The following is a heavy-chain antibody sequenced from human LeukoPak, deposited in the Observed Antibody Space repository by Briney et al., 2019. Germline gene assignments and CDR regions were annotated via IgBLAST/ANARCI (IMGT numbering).Heavy chain of an antibody. CDR3: ARVLDYYDSSGYYRDY. Sequence: PSETLSLTCTVSGGSISSGTYYWSWIRQPAGKGLEWIGRIYTSGSTNYNPSLKSRVTISVDTSKNQFSLKLSSVTAADTAVYYCARVLDYYDSSGYYRDYWGQGTLVTVSS. D-gene: IGHD3-22*01. V-gene: IGHV4-61*02. CDR1: GGSISSGTYY. J-gene: IGHJ4*02. CDR2: IYTSGST.